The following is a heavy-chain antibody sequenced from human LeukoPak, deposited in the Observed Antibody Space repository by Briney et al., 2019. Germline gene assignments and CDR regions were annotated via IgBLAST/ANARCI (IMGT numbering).Heavy chain of an antibody. CDR2: ISGSGGST. CDR3: AKDTIFCSSTSCYRSAFDI. Sequence: GGSLRLSCAASGFTFSSYAMSWVHQAPGKGLEWVSAISGSGGSTYYADSVKGRFTISRDNSKNTLYLQMNSLRAEDTAVYYCAKDTIFCSSTSCYRSAFDIWGQGTMVTVSS. D-gene: IGHD2-2*02. J-gene: IGHJ3*02. V-gene: IGHV3-23*01. CDR1: GFTFSSYA.